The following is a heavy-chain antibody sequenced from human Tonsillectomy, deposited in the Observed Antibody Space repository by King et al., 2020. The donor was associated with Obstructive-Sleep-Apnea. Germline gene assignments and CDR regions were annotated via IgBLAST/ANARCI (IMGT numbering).Heavy chain of an antibody. CDR1: GYSFTSYW. CDR3: ARQGEGSGTETYYYYGMDV. CDR2: IYPGDTDT. J-gene: IGHJ6*02. D-gene: IGHD1-7*01. V-gene: IGHV5-51*01. Sequence: VQLVESGAEVKKPGESLKISCKASGYSFTSYWIAWVRQMPGKGLEWMGIIYPGDTDTRYNPSFQGQVTISADKSLSTAYLQGSSLKASDTAMYYWARQGEGSGTETYYYYGMDVWGQGTTVTVSS.